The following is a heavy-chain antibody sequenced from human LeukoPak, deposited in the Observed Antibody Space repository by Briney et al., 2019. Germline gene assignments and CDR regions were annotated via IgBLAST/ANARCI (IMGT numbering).Heavy chain of an antibody. J-gene: IGHJ4*02. CDR2: ISAYNGNT. V-gene: IGHV1-18*01. CDR1: GYTFISYG. D-gene: IGHD3-22*01. CDR3: ARSHYYYDSSGYYYADY. Sequence: ASVTVSCMASGYTFISYGISWVRQAPGQGLEWMGWISAYNGNTNYAQKLQGRVTMTTDTSTSTAYMELRSLRSDDTAVYYCARSHYYYDSSGYYYADYWGQGTLVTVSS.